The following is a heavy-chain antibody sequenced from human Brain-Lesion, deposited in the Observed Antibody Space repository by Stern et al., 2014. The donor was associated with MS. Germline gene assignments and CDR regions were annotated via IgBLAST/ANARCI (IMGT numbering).Heavy chain of an antibody. CDR3: ARHDSVPRPSQLYSARDRGPGYFDY. D-gene: IGHD1-26*01. V-gene: IGHV4-39*01. J-gene: IGHJ4*02. CDR1: GGSISSSTYY. CDR2: FYYSGFT. Sequence: VQLVESGPGLVKPSETLSPTCTVSGGSISSSTYYWAWIRQPPGKGLEWIGNFYYSGFTYYNPSLKSRVTISVDMSKNQFSLKLSSVTAAGTAIYYCARHDSVPRPSQLYSARDRGPGYFDYWGQGTLVTVSS.